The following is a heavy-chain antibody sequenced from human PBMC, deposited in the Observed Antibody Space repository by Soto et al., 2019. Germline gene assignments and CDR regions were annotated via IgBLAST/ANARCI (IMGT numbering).Heavy chain of an antibody. Sequence: QVQLVQSGAEVKKPGASVKVSCKASGYTFTSYYMHWVRQAPGQGLEWMGIINPSGGSTSYAQKFQGRVTMTRDTSTSTVYMELSSLRSEDTAVYYCARVPRDYYGSGVDDAFDIWGQGTMVTVSS. V-gene: IGHV1-46*01. CDR3: ARVPRDYYGSGVDDAFDI. CDR2: INPSGGST. D-gene: IGHD3-10*01. J-gene: IGHJ3*02. CDR1: GYTFTSYY.